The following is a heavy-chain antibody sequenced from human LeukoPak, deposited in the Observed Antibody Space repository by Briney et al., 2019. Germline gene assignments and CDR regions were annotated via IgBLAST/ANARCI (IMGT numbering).Heavy chain of an antibody. CDR2: IYSGGST. J-gene: IGHJ4*02. V-gene: IGHV3-66*01. Sequence: GGSLRLSCAASGFTDSSNYMSWVRQAPGKGLEWVSVIYSGGSTYYADSVKGRFTISRDNSKNTLYLQMNSLRAEDTAVYYCARGGSYYDSSGALDYWGQGTLVTVSS. CDR1: GFTDSSNY. CDR3: ARGGSYYDSSGALDY. D-gene: IGHD3-22*01.